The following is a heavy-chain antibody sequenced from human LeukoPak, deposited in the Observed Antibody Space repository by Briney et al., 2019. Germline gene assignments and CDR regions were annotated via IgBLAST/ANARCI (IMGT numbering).Heavy chain of an antibody. V-gene: IGHV3-23*01. J-gene: IGHJ3*02. Sequence: GGSLRLSCAASGFTFSSYAMNWVRQAPGKGLEWVSAISGSGGSTYYTDSVKGRFTISRDNSKNTLYLQMNSLRAEDTAVYYCAKLEYSSSSSDAFDIWGQGTMVTVSS. CDR3: AKLEYSSSSSDAFDI. CDR1: GFTFSSYA. CDR2: ISGSGGST. D-gene: IGHD6-13*01.